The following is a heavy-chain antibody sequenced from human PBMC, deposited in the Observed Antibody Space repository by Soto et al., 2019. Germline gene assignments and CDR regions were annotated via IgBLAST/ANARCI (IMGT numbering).Heavy chain of an antibody. CDR3: ARPRRTWSPFDAFDV. V-gene: IGHV3-74*01. CDR2: LNTDESTT. D-gene: IGHD6-13*01. CDR1: GFTFSTYW. J-gene: IGHJ3*01. Sequence: EVQLVESGGSLVQPGGSLRLSCAASGFTFSTYWMAWVRQAPGKGLVWVSRLNTDESTTNYADSVRGRFTISRDNAKNTLYLQMNSLIVEDTALYYCARPRRTWSPFDAFDVWGQGTMVTVSS.